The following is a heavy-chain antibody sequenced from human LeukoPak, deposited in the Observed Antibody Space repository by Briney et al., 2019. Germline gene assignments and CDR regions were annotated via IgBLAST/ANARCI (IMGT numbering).Heavy chain of an antibody. CDR1: GGTFSSYA. CDR2: IIPIFGTA. CDR3: ARTIWFGELYYYYMDV. V-gene: IGHV1-69*13. D-gene: IGHD3-10*01. Sequence: SVKVSCKASGGTFSSYAISWVRQAPGQGLEWMGGIIPIFGTANYAQKFQGRVTITADESTSTAYMELSSLRSEDTAVYYFARTIWFGELYYYYMDVWGKGTTVTVSS. J-gene: IGHJ6*03.